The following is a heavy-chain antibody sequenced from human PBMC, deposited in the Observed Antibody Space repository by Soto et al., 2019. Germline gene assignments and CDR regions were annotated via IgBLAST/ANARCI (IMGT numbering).Heavy chain of an antibody. CDR3: ARASGSAYWFDP. D-gene: IGHD1-26*01. Sequence: QVQLVQSGAEVKKPGASVKVSCKASGYTFTSYGISWVRQAPGQGLEWMGWTSAYNGNTNYAQKLQGRVTTTTDTSTSTAYMELRRLRSDDTDVDYCARASGSAYWFDPWGQGTLVTVSS. CDR1: GYTFTSYG. J-gene: IGHJ5*02. V-gene: IGHV1-18*01. CDR2: TSAYNGNT.